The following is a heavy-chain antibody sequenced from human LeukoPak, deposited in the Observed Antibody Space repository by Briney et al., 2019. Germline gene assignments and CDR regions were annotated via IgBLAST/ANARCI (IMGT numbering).Heavy chain of an antibody. Sequence: GASVKVSCKASGYTFTSYGISWVRQAPGQGLEWMGWISAYNGNTNYAQKLQGRVTMTTDTSTSTAYMELRSLRSDDTAVYYCARGGFSKEFGEYRNRGIWFDPWGQGTLVTVSS. CDR3: ARGGFSKEFGEYRNRGIWFDP. V-gene: IGHV1-18*01. CDR2: ISAYNGNT. D-gene: IGHD3-10*01. CDR1: GYTFTSYG. J-gene: IGHJ5*02.